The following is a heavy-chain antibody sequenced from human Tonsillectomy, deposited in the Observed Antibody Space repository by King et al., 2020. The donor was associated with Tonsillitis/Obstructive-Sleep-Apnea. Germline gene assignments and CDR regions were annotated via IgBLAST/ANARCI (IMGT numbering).Heavy chain of an antibody. CDR3: VSDGGGFDY. CDR2: IKQDGGEK. J-gene: IGHJ4*02. Sequence: VQLVESAGGLVQPGGSLRVSCAASGFIFSDSWMSWVRQAPGKGLEWVANIKQDGGEKYYVDSVKGRFTISRDNAKNSLFLQMSSLRAEDTAVYYCVSDGGGFDYWGQGTLVTVSS. CDR1: GFIFSDSW. D-gene: IGHD3-16*01. V-gene: IGHV3-7*03.